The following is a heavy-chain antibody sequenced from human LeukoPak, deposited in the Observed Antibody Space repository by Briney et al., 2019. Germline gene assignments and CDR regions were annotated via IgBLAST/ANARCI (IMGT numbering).Heavy chain of an antibody. CDR2: IYYSGST. V-gene: IGHV4-59*08. CDR1: GGSISSSY. Sequence: SETPSLTRTVPGGSISSSYSRWIRPPPGKGLGWIGYIYYSGSTNYNPSLKSRVTISVDTSKNQFSLKLSSVTAADTAVYYCARHHLAGYLYYYYYYGMDVWGQGTTVTVSS. J-gene: IGHJ6*02. CDR3: ARHHLAGYLYYYYYYGMDV. D-gene: IGHD3-9*01.